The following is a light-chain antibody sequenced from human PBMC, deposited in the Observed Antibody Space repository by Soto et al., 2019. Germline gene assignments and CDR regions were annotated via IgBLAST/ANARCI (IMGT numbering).Light chain of an antibody. CDR1: QSVSSSY. CDR2: GAS. J-gene: IGKJ5*01. CDR3: QQYGDLIT. V-gene: IGKV3-20*01. Sequence: EIVLTQSPGTLSLSPGERVALSCRASQSVSSSYLAWYQQKRGQAPRLLISGASSRATGVPDRFSGSGSGKYFTLTISRLEPEDFAVYYCQQYGDLITFGQGTRLQIK.